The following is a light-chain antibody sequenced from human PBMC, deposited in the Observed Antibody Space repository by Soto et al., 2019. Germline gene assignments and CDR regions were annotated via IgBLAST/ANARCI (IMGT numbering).Light chain of an antibody. CDR1: ISDVAGYNY. V-gene: IGLV2-11*01. CDR3: SSYACSNNLV. Sequence: QSVLTQPRSVSWSPGQSVTISCTGTISDVAGYNYVSWYQHHPGKAPKLLISDVTKRPSWVPDRFSGSKSGSTASLTISELQAEDEADYYCSSYACSNNLVFGGVTKLTVL. J-gene: IGLJ2*01. CDR2: DVT.